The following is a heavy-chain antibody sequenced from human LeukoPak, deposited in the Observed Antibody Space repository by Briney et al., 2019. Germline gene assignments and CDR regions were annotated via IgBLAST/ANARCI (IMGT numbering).Heavy chain of an antibody. D-gene: IGHD3-16*02. CDR2: INHSGST. CDR1: GGSFSGYY. J-gene: IGHJ4*02. CDR3: ARRRSLTAPLTFGGVIAD. V-gene: IGHV4-34*01. Sequence: SETQSLTCAVYGGSFSGYYWSWIRQPPGKGLEWIGEINHSGSTNYNPSLKSRVTISVDTSKNQFSLKLSSVTAADTAVYYCARRRSLTAPLTFGGVIADWGQGTLVTVSS.